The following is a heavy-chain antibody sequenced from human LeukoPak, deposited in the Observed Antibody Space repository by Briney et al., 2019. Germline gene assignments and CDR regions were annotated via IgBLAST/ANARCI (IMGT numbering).Heavy chain of an antibody. Sequence: SETLSLTCTVSGGSISSSSFYWGWIRQPPGQGLEWIGNIYYSGSTYYNPSLKSRVTISVDTSKNQFSLKLSSVTAADTAVYYCARHGRGGSSSYLVGYWGQGTLVTVSS. CDR3: ARHGRGGSSSYLVGY. CDR2: IYYSGST. CDR1: GGSISSSSFY. D-gene: IGHD6-6*01. J-gene: IGHJ4*02. V-gene: IGHV4-39*01.